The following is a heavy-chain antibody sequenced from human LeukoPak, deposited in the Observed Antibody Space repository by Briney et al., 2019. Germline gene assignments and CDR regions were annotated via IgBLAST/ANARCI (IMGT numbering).Heavy chain of an antibody. Sequence: GGSLRLSCAASGFTFSSYAMSWVRQAPGKGLEWVSAMRGSCGSTYYADSVKGRFTISRDNSKNTLYLKMNSLRAEDTAVYYCARALGATHQSRFPPGYWGQGTLVTVSS. J-gene: IGHJ4*02. CDR2: MRGSCGST. CDR1: GFTFSSYA. D-gene: IGHD1-26*01. V-gene: IGHV3-23*01. CDR3: ARALGATHQSRFPPGY.